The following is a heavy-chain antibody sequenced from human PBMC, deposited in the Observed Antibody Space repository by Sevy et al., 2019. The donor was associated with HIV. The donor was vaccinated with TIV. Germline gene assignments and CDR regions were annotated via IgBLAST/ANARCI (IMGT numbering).Heavy chain of an antibody. CDR2: INVGNGNT. J-gene: IGHJ4*02. CDR3: ARDQTAARKGLDY. Sequence: ASVKVSCKASGYTFTNYALHWMRQAPGQSLEWMGWINVGNGNTRYSQKFQDRFTITRGTSASTAYMELNSLTSEDTAVYYCARDQTAARKGLDYWGQGTLVTVSS. D-gene: IGHD2-15*01. CDR1: GYTFTNYA. V-gene: IGHV1-3*01.